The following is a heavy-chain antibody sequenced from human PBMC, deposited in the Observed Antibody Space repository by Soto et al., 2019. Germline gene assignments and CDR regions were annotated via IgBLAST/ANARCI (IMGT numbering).Heavy chain of an antibody. D-gene: IGHD3-16*01. CDR3: ARAYEGDYFDY. CDR2: ISYDGSNK. V-gene: IGHV3-30-3*01. Sequence: QVQLVESGGGVVQPGRSLRLSCAASGFTFSSYAMHWVRQAPGKGLEWVAVISYDGSNKYYEDYVKGRFTIARDNSKKTLYLQMKSLRAEDTAVYYCARAYEGDYFDYWGQGTLVTVSS. CDR1: GFTFSSYA. J-gene: IGHJ4*02.